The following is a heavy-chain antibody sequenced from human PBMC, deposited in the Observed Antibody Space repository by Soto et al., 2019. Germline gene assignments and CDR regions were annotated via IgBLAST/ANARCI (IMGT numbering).Heavy chain of an antibody. CDR2: ISAYNGNT. CDR1: GYTFTSYG. CDR3: AREFWGGRSYYYGMDV. Sequence: QVQLVQSGAEVKKPGASVKVSCKASGYTFTSYGISWVRQAPGQGLEWMGWISAYNGNTNYAQKLQGRVTMTTDTSTSTAYMERRSLRSDDTAVYYCAREFWGGRSYYYGMDVWGQGTTVTVSS. D-gene: IGHD3-16*01. J-gene: IGHJ6*02. V-gene: IGHV1-18*01.